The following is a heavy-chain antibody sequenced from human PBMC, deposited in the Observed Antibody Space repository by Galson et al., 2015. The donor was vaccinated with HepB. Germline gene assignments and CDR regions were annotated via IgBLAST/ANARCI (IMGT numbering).Heavy chain of an antibody. CDR2: TYYRSKWYN. CDR3: ARAAGKRGRGLWDDYYYYRMDV. Sequence: CAISGDRVSTNSAAWNWIRQSPSRGLEWLGRTYYRSKWYNDYAVSVKSRITINPDTSKNQFSLQLNSVTPEDSAVYYCARAAGKRGRGLWDDYYYYRMDVWGQGTTVTVSS. J-gene: IGHJ6*02. CDR1: GDRVSTNSAA. D-gene: IGHD3-10*01. V-gene: IGHV6-1*01.